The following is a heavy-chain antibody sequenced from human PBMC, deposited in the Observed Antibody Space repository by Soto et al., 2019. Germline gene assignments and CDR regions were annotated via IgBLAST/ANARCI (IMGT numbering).Heavy chain of an antibody. J-gene: IGHJ4*02. CDR2: INPNSGGT. CDR3: ARERERDYDSSGHFDY. CDR1: GYTFTGYY. Sequence: ASVKVSCKASGYTFTGYYMHWVRQAPGQGLEWMGWINPNSGGTNYAQKFQGWVTMTRDTSISTAYMELSRLRSDDTAVYYCARERERDYDSSGHFDYWGQGALVTVSS. D-gene: IGHD3-22*01. V-gene: IGHV1-2*04.